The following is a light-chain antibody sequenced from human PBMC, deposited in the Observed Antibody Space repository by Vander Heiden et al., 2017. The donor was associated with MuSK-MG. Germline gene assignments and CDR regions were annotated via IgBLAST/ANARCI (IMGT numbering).Light chain of an antibody. CDR2: AAS. Sequence: DIQMTQSPSSLSASVGDRVTITCRASQSISSYLNWYQQKPGKALKLLIYAASSLQRVAPSRFSGSSYRPWFTGTSRRRNTVDFTRYYCKRFDGAAGQTFDEETK. J-gene: IGKJ1*01. V-gene: IGKV1-39*01. CDR1: QSISSY. CDR3: KRFDGAAGQT.